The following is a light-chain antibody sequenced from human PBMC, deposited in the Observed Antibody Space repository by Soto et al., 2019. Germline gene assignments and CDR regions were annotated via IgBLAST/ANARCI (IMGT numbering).Light chain of an antibody. V-gene: IGLV2-14*03. CDR3: VSYTRSTTYV. CDR1: ISDVGGNDY. J-gene: IGLJ1*01. Sequence: QPVLTQPASVSGSPGQSITISCTGTISDVGGNDYVSWYQQHPGKAPKVIIYDVSYRPSGISNRFSGSKSGNTASLVISGLQAEDEAKYYCVSYTRSTTYVFGTGTKVTVL. CDR2: DVS.